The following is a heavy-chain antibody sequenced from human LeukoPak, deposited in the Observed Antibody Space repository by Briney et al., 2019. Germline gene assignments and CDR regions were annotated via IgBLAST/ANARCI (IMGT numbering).Heavy chain of an antibody. D-gene: IGHD2-15*01. V-gene: IGHV3-23*01. Sequence: PGGSLRLSCAASGFTFSSYAMSWVRQAPGKGLEWVSAISASGGTTYYADSVKGRFTISRDNSKNTLYLQMNSLRVDDTAVYYCAKAGGQDIADYYGMDVWGQGTTVTVSS. CDR2: ISASGGTT. CDR3: AKAGGQDIADYYGMDV. J-gene: IGHJ6*02. CDR1: GFTFSSYA.